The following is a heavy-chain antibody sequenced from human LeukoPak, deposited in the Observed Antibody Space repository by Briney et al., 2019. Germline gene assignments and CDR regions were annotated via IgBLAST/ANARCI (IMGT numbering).Heavy chain of an antibody. D-gene: IGHD1-26*01. CDR3: AALSGSYIDY. CDR1: GGSINSYY. J-gene: IGHJ4*02. Sequence: SETLSLTCTVSGGSINSYYWSWIRQPPGKGLEWIGYIYYSGSTNYNPSLKSRVTISVDTSKNQFSLKLSSVTAADTAVYYCAALSGSYIDYWGQGTLVTVSS. CDR2: IYYSGST. V-gene: IGHV4-59*01.